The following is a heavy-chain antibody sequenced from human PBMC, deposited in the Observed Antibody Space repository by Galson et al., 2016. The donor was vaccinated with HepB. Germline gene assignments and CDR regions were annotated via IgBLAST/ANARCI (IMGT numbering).Heavy chain of an antibody. CDR2: IWHDGSKK. CDR1: GFTFSPYG. V-gene: IGHV3-33*01. J-gene: IGHJ6*02. Sequence: SLRLSCAASGFTFSPYGFHWVRQAPDKGLEWVAVIWHDGSKKYYADSVKGRFTFSRDDSKNTLYLQMNSLRAEDTAVYYCATDGPWGSASCHGPHPCGLDVWGQGTTVTVSS. CDR3: ATDGPWGSASCHGPHPCGLDV. D-gene: IGHD2-2*01.